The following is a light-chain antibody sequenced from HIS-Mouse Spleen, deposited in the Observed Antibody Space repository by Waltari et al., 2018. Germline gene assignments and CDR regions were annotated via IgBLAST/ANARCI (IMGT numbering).Light chain of an antibody. V-gene: IGLV1-47*01. CDR1: SSNIGSNY. J-gene: IGLJ3*02. CDR3: AAWDDSLSGPWV. CDR2: RNN. Sequence: QSVLTQPPSASGTPGQRVTISCSGSSSNIGSNYLYWYQQLPGTAPKLLIYRNNQRPSGVPDQFSGSKSGTSASLAISGLRSEDEADYYCAAWDDSLSGPWVFGGGTKLTVL.